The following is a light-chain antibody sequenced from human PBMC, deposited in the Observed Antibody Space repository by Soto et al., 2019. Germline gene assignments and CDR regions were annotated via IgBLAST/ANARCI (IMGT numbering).Light chain of an antibody. CDR1: QSINW. V-gene: IGKV1-5*03. CDR3: QHSDPYTPMWT. CDR2: EAS. J-gene: IGKJ1*01. Sequence: DIQLAQSPSTLSASVGDRLIITCRATQSINWLAWYQQKPGKAPKLLIFEASRLESGVPSRFSGSGSGTEFTLTISSLQPDDFGTYYCQHSDPYTPMWTFGQGTKVDVK.